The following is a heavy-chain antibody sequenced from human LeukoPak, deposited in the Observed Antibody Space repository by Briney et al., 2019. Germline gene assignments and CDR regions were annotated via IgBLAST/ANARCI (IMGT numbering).Heavy chain of an antibody. J-gene: IGHJ4*02. CDR2: IWYDGSKQ. CDR1: GITFRSYG. Sequence: PGGSLRLSCAASGITFRSYGMHWVRQAPGKGLEWVALIWYDGSKQYYGDSVKGRFTISRDNSKSMLYLEMHSLRAEDTAIYYCASGTIPFTFGEIWSLDYWGQGTLVTVSS. D-gene: IGHD3-16*01. V-gene: IGHV3-33*01. CDR3: ASGTIPFTFGEIWSLDY.